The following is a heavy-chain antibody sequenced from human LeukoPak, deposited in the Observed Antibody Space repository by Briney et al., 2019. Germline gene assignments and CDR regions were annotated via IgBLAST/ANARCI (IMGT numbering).Heavy chain of an antibody. V-gene: IGHV3-23*01. Sequence: PGGSLRLSCAASGFTFSSYAMSWVRQAPGKGLEWVSAISGSGGSTYYADSVKGRFTISRDNSKNTLYLQMDSLRAEDTAIYYCAKVLCTSTTCPPDFWGQGALVAVSS. D-gene: IGHD2-2*01. CDR1: GFTFSSYA. CDR2: ISGSGGST. J-gene: IGHJ4*02. CDR3: AKVLCTSTTCPPDF.